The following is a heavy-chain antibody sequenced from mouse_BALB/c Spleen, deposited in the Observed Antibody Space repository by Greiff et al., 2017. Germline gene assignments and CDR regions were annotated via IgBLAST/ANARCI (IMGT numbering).Heavy chain of an antibody. V-gene: IGHV5-6-3*01. D-gene: IGHD1-1*02. CDR3: AREVIATDYAMDY. J-gene: IGHJ4*01. Sequence: EVKLMESGGGLVQPGGSLKLSCAASGFTFSSYGMSWVRQTPDKRLELVATINSNGGSTYYPDSVKGRFTISRDNAKNTLYLQMSSLKSEDTAMYYCAREVIATDYAMDYWGQGTSVTVSS. CDR1: GFTFSSYG. CDR2: INSNGGST.